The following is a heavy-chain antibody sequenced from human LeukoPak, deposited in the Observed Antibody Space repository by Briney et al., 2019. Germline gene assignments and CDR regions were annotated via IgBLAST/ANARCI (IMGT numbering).Heavy chain of an antibody. V-gene: IGHV5-51*01. CDR2: IYPGDSET. CDR1: GYSFTSYW. D-gene: IGHD3-3*01. CDR3: ARLITIFGVVKGPFDI. J-gene: IGHJ3*02. Sequence: RGESLKISCKGSGYSFTSYWIGWVRQMPGKGLDWMGIIYPGDSETRYSPSFQGQVTMSADKSSSTAYLQWSSLKASDTAMYYCARLITIFGVVKGPFDIWGQGTMVTVSS.